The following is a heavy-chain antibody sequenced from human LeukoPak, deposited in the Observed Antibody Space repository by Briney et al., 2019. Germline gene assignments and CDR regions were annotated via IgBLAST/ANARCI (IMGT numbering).Heavy chain of an antibody. CDR2: ISGSGGST. Sequence: PGGSLRLSCAATGFTSVNYAMSWVRQAPGKGLEWVSAISGSGGSTYYADSVKGRFTISRDNAKNSLYLQMNSLRAEDTAVYYCARAFVIGDWYWGQGTLVTVSS. V-gene: IGHV3-23*01. D-gene: IGHD2-21*02. J-gene: IGHJ4*02. CDR1: GFTSVNYA. CDR3: ARAFVIGDWY.